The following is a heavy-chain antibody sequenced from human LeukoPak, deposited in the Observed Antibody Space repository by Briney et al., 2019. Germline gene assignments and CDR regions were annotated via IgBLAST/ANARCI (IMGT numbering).Heavy chain of an antibody. J-gene: IGHJ4*02. D-gene: IGHD4-17*01. V-gene: IGHV4-59*08. CDR3: ARAPSTVTTLIDY. CDR2: IYYSGST. Sequence: SETLSLTCTVSGGSISSYYWSWIRQPPGKGLEWIRYIYYSGSTNYNPSLKSRVTISVDTSKNQFSLKLSSVTAADTAVYYYARAPSTVTTLIDYWGQGTLVTVSS. CDR1: GGSISSYY.